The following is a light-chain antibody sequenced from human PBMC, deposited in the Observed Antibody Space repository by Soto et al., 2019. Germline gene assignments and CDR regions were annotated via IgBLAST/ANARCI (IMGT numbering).Light chain of an antibody. V-gene: IGKV3-20*01. Sequence: EIVLTQSPGTLSLSPGESATLSCRASQSVSSNSLAWYRRNPGQPPSLLIYGTSARATDIPRRFSGSGSGTDFTLTITRLEPEDFAVYFCQQSGDSPPAFGQGTKVEV. CDR1: QSVSSNS. CDR3: QQSGDSPPA. J-gene: IGKJ1*01. CDR2: GTS.